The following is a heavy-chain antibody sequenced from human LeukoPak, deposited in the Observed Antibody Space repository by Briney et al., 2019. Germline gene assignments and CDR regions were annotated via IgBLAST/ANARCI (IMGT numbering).Heavy chain of an antibody. CDR1: GYTFSSHS. CDR2: VIPILGTA. D-gene: IGHD2-15*01. CDR3: ARDGWMDV. V-gene: IGHV1-69*08. J-gene: IGHJ6*02. Sequence: GASVKVPCKASGYTFSSHSMNWVRQAPGQGLEWMGRVIPILGTANYAQRFQGRVTIIADKSTSTVYMELSSLTSEDTAMYYCARDGWMDVWGQGTTVAVSS.